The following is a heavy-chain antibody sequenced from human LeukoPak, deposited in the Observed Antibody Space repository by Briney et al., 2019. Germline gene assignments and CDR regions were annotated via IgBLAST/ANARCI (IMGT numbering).Heavy chain of an antibody. J-gene: IGHJ4*02. V-gene: IGHV4-31*03. D-gene: IGHD6-19*01. CDR2: IYYSGST. CDR3: ARDSSGRLRFDY. CDR1: GGSISGGGYY. Sequence: SETLSLTCTVPGGSISGGGYYWSWIRQHPGKGLEWIGHIYYSGSTYYNPSLKSRLTISVDTSKNQFSLTLTSVTAADTAVYYCARDSSGRLRFDYWGQGTLVTVSS.